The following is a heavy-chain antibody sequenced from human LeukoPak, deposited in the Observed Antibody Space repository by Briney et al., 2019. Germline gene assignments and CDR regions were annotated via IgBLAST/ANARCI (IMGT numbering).Heavy chain of an antibody. D-gene: IGHD4-17*01. CDR3: ARDTYGDYDRFSWFDP. Sequence: GGSLRLSCAASGFTFSSYWMHWGRQAPGKGLVWVSRINSDGSSTSYADSVKGRFTISRDNAKNTLYLQMNSLRAEDTAVYYCARDTYGDYDRFSWFDPWGQGTLVTVSS. CDR1: GFTFSSYW. CDR2: INSDGSST. J-gene: IGHJ5*02. V-gene: IGHV3-74*01.